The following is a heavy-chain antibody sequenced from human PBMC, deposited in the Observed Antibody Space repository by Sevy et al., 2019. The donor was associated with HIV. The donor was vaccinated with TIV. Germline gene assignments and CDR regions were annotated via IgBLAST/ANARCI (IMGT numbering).Heavy chain of an antibody. J-gene: IGHJ6*02. CDR2: ISFDVDYV. D-gene: IGHD3-16*01. V-gene: IGHV3-30*18. CDR1: GFTFSSFG. Sequence: GGSLRLSCAASGFTFSSFGLHWVRQAPGKGLEWVASISFDVDYVYYADSVKGRFTISRDNSKNILYLQMNSLRVEDTALYYCAKDGGNAPLYYGMDVWGQGTTVTVSS. CDR3: AKDGGNAPLYYGMDV.